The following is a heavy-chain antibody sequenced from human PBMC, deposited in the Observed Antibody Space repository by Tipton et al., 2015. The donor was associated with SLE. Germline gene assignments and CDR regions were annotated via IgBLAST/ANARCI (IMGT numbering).Heavy chain of an antibody. V-gene: IGHV4-59*01. CDR1: GGSINSYY. D-gene: IGHD4-17*01. CDR3: ARDRDGDDRDALDI. Sequence: TLSLTCTVSGGSINSYYWSWIRQPPGKGLEWIGNIYDSGSPNYNPSLKSRVTISVDTSKNQFSLKLRSVTAADTALYYCARDRDGDDRDALDIWGQGTLVTVSS. J-gene: IGHJ3*02. CDR2: IYDSGSP.